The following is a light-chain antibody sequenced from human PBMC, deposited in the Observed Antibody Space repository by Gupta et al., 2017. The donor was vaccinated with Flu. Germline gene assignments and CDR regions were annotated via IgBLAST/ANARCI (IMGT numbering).Light chain of an antibody. Sequence: VNIACTGDSSNIGAGYGIHWYQQVPGTAPKLLIYGFTNRPSGVTDRFSGSKSGTSASLTITGLQADDEADYYCQSYAYNLHGVVFGGGTKLTVL. CDR2: GFT. J-gene: IGLJ3*02. V-gene: IGLV1-40*01. CDR3: QSYAYNLHGVV. CDR1: SSNIGAGYG.